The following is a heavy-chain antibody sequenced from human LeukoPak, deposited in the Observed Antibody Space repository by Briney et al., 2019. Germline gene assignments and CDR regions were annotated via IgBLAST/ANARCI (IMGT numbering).Heavy chain of an antibody. Sequence: SVKVSCKASGFTFTSSAVQWVRQARGQRLEWIGWIVVGSGNTNYAQKFQERVTITRDMSTSTAYMELGSLRSDDTAVYYCARDLMIVVDAGDYWGQGTLVTVSS. CDR3: ARDLMIVVDAGDY. CDR2: IVVGSGNT. V-gene: IGHV1-58*01. CDR1: GFTFTSSA. J-gene: IGHJ4*02. D-gene: IGHD3-22*01.